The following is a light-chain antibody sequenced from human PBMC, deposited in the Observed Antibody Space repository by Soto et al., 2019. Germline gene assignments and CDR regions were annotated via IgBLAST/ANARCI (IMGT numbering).Light chain of an antibody. Sequence: IQVNQSPSFVSAYTGDRVSITCRASQAISSYLAWYQQKPGRAPKLLIYAASTLQSGVPSRFSGGFSGTEFTLTISSLQPEDFATYYCQQLYRYPITFGQGTRLEIK. V-gene: IGKV1-9*01. J-gene: IGKJ5*01. CDR1: QAISSY. CDR2: AAS. CDR3: QQLYRYPIT.